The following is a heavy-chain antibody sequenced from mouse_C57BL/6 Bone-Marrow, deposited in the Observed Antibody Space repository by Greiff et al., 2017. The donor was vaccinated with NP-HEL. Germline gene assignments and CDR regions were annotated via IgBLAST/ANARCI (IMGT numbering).Heavy chain of an antibody. CDR1: GYTFTDYY. CDR3: ARPVVATDGWYFDV. V-gene: IGHV1-26*01. D-gene: IGHD1-1*01. CDR2: INPNNGGT. J-gene: IGHJ1*03. Sequence: EVQLQQSGPELVKPGASVKISCKASGYTFTDYYMNWVKQSHGKSLEWIGDINPNNGGTSYNQKFKGKATLTVDKSSSTAYMELRSLTSEDSAVYYCARPVVATDGWYFDVWGTGTTVTVSS.